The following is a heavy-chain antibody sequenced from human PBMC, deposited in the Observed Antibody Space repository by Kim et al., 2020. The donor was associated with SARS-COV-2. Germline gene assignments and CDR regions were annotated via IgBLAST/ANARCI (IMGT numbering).Heavy chain of an antibody. V-gene: IGHV4-59*01. CDR1: GGSIRSYY. D-gene: IGHD3-16*01. Sequence: SETLSLTCTVSGGSIRSYYWSWIRQPPGKRLEWIGHISNSGSPNYIPSLESRVTISLDTSDNRFSLKLTSVTAADTAVYYCAREGWGSSGWYDSWGQGTLVTVSS. J-gene: IGHJ5*01. CDR2: ISNSGSP. CDR3: AREGWGSSGWYDS.